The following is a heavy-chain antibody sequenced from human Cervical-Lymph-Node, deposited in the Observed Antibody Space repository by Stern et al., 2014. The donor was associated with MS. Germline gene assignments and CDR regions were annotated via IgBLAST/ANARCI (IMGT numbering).Heavy chain of an antibody. CDR3: ARRGHGYMGIDY. V-gene: IGHV5-51*03. J-gene: IGHJ4*02. CDR1: GYRFTNNW. D-gene: IGHD1-1*01. CDR2: IYPGDSQT. Sequence: EVQLVESGAEVRKPGESLRISCEVSGYRFTNNWIGWVRQVPGKGLEWMGIIYPGDSQTRYSPAFQGQVTSLCDKSNSITYLQWSSLKASDTAIYYCARRGHGYMGIDYWGQGTLVTVSS.